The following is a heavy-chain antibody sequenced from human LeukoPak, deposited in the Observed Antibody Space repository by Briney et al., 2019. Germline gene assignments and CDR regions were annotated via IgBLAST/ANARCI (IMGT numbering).Heavy chain of an antibody. V-gene: IGHV4-30-2*01. D-gene: IGHD3-9*01. Sequence: PSETLSLTCTVSGGSISSGGYYWSWIRQPPGKGLEWIGYIYHSGSTYYNPSLKSRVTISVDRSKNQFSLKLSSVTAADTAVYYCARGRGYDILAGYQYNWFDPWGQGTLVTVSS. CDR1: GGSISSGGYY. CDR2: IYHSGST. CDR3: ARGRGYDILAGYQYNWFDP. J-gene: IGHJ5*02.